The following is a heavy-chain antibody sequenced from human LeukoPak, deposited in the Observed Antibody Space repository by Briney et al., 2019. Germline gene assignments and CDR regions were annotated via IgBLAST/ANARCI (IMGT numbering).Heavy chain of an antibody. J-gene: IGHJ4*02. V-gene: IGHV3-74*01. D-gene: IGHD3-10*01. CDR1: GFTFTTYW. CDR2: VNGDGSTT. CDR3: ARLFYGSGSSKYYFDY. Sequence: GGSLRLSCAASGFTFTTYWMHWVRQVPGKGLVWVSRVNGDGSTTTYADSVEGRFTISRDNAKNTLYLQMNSLRVGDTAVYYCARLFYGSGSSKYYFDYWGQGTLVTVSS.